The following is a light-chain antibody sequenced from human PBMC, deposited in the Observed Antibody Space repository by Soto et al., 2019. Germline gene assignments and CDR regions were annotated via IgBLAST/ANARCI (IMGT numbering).Light chain of an antibody. Sequence: DIQMTQSPSTLSASVGDRVTITCRASQSISSWLAWYQQKPGKAPKLLIYKASSLESGVPSRFSGSGSGTEFTLTISSLQHDDFSTYYCQQDNSSPWTFGQGTKVEIK. CDR2: KAS. J-gene: IGKJ1*01. V-gene: IGKV1-5*03. CDR1: QSISSW. CDR3: QQDNSSPWT.